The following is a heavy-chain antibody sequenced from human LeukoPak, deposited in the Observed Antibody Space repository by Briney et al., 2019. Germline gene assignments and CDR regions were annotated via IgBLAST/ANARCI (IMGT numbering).Heavy chain of an antibody. D-gene: IGHD3-16*01. V-gene: IGHV4-59*01. J-gene: IGHJ4*02. CDR3: ARETTQWRSPGEFRYFDY. CDR2: IYYSGST. Sequence: PSGTLSLTCTVSGDSISNYYWSWIRQPPGKGLEWIGYIYYSGSTNYNPSLKSRVTISLDTSKNQFSLKLSSVTAADTAVYYCARETTQWRSPGEFRYFDYWGQGILVTVSS. CDR1: GDSISNYY.